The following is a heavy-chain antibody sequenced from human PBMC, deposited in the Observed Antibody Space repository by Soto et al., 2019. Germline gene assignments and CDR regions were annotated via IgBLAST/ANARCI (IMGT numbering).Heavy chain of an antibody. V-gene: IGHV1-18*01. CDR1: GYTFTSYG. CDR2: ISAYNGNT. Sequence: ASVKVSCKASGYTFTSYGISWVRQAPGQGLEWMGWISAYNGNTNYAQKLQGRVTMTTDTSTSTAYMELRSLRSDDTAVYYCARDGSLYCSGGSCYSDYWGQGTLVTVSS. J-gene: IGHJ4*02. CDR3: ARDGSLYCSGGSCYSDY. D-gene: IGHD2-15*01.